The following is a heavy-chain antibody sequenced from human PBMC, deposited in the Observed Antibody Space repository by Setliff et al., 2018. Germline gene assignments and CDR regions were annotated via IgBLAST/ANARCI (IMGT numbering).Heavy chain of an antibody. D-gene: IGHD3-10*01. J-gene: IGHJ6*02. CDR1: GYTFTSYG. CDR2: ISAYNGNT. Sequence: VASVKVSCKASGYTFTSYGISWVRQAPGQGLEWMGWISAYNGNTNYAQKLQGRVTMTTDTSTSTAYMELRSLRSDDTAVYYCARDVGPPDEAIWFGAYMDVWGQGTTVTVSS. CDR3: ARDVGPPDEAIWFGAYMDV. V-gene: IGHV1-18*01.